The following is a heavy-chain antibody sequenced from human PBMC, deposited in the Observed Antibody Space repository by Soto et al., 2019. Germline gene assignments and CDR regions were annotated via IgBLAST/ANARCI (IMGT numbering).Heavy chain of an antibody. J-gene: IGHJ6*02. CDR1: GFTFSAYD. CDR2: IGAADDP. V-gene: IGHV3-13*05. CDR3: ARAYSVWLPCRADYYFPMAV. Sequence: GRYLRLSCAASGFTFSAYDKHCVRQTTGKGLEWVSGIGAADDPYYLGSVKGRFTISRENAKNSLYLQMNSLRAEDTAVYYCARAYSVWLPCRADYYFPMAVRGQGTSVTVSS. D-gene: IGHD2-2*01.